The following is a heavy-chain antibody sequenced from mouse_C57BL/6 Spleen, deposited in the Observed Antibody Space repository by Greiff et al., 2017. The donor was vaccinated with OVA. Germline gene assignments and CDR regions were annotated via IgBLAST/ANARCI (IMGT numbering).Heavy chain of an antibody. D-gene: IGHD2-4*01. Sequence: QVQLQQSGAELARPGASVKMSCKASGYTFTSYTMHWVKQRPGPGLEWIGYINPSSGYTKYNQKFKDKATLTADKSSSTAYMQLSSLTSEDSAVYYCARFDLYYFDYWGQGTTLTVSS. CDR1: GYTFTSYT. CDR3: ARFDLYYFDY. J-gene: IGHJ2*01. V-gene: IGHV1-4*01. CDR2: INPSSGYT.